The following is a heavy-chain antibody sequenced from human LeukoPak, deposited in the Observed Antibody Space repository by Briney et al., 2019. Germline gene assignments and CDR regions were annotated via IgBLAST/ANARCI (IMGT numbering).Heavy chain of an antibody. CDR1: GGSFSGYY. D-gene: IGHD5-18*01. CDR3: ARRLYSYGYEDWFDP. J-gene: IGHJ5*02. Sequence: SETLSLTYAVYGGSFSGYYWSWIRQPPGKGLEWIGEINHSGSTNYNPSLKSRVTISVDTSKNQFSLKLSSVTAADTAVYYCARRLYSYGYEDWFDPWGQGTLVTVSS. CDR2: INHSGST. V-gene: IGHV4-34*01.